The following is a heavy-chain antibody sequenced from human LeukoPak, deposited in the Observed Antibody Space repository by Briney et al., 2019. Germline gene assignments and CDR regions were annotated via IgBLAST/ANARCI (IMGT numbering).Heavy chain of an antibody. D-gene: IGHD3-22*01. CDR2: IYRGGGT. CDR3: AWPSSSSGYSFEY. Sequence: SGGSLRLSCAASGVSVSDNYISWVGQAPGKGLEWVSVIYRGGGTHYADSVKGRFTISRDNSKNTMYLQMDNLRAEDTAVYYCAWPSSSSGYSFEYWGQGILVTVSS. CDR1: GVSVSDNY. J-gene: IGHJ4*02. V-gene: IGHV3-53*01.